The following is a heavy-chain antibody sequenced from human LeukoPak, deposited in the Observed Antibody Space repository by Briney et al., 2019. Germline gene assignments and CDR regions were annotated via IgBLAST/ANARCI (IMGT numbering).Heavy chain of an antibody. CDR1: GGSISSGGYY. CDR2: IYHSGST. D-gene: IGHD6-13*01. Sequence: SETLSLTCTVSGGSISSGGYYWSWIRQPPGKGLEWIGYIYHSGSTYYNPSLKSRVTISVDRSKNQFPLKLSSVTAADTAVYYCARDGIAAGGGWFDPWGQGTLVTVSS. V-gene: IGHV4-30-2*01. J-gene: IGHJ5*02. CDR3: ARDGIAAGGGWFDP.